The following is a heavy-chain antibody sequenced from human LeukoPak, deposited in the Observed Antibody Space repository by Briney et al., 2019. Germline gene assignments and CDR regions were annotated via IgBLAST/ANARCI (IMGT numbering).Heavy chain of an antibody. Sequence: SGPTLVKPTQTPTLTCTFYGFSLSTSGVGVGWIRQPPGKALECLALIFWDDDKRYSPSLKSRLTITKDTSKNQVVLAMTNMDPVDTATYYCAHRTIYDAYDIWGQGTMVTVSS. CDR3: AHRTIYDAYDI. CDR1: GFSLSTSGVG. J-gene: IGHJ3*02. CDR2: IFWDDDK. D-gene: IGHD2-2*02. V-gene: IGHV2-5*02.